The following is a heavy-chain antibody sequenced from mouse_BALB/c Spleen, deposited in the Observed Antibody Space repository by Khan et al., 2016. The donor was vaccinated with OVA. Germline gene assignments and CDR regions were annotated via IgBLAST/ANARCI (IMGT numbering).Heavy chain of an antibody. D-gene: IGHD1-2*01. CDR3: ARTARIKY. J-gene: IGHJ2*01. CDR2: ISYSGST. CDR1: GYSITSGYG. Sequence: EVQLVESGPGLVKPSQSLSLTCTVTGYSITSGYGWNWIRQFPGNKLEWMGYISYSGSTNSNPSLQSRISITRDTSKNQFFLQLNSVTTEDTATYYCARTARIKYWGKGTTLTVSS. V-gene: IGHV3-2*02.